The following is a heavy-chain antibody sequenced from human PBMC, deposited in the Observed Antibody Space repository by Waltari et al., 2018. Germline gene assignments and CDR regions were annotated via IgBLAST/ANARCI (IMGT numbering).Heavy chain of an antibody. CDR1: GGSFSGYY. CDR3: ARGWLQVAPPYYYYMDV. V-gene: IGHV4-34*01. D-gene: IGHD6-19*01. J-gene: IGHJ6*03. CDR2: ITPNASP. Sequence: QVQLLQWGAGLLKPSETLSLTCAVYGGSFSGYYWSWLRQLPGKGLEWLGEITPNASPDYNPSLKIRATISIETSKNQFSLKLDSVTAADTGVYYCARGWLQVAPPYYYYMDVWDRGTAVTVSS.